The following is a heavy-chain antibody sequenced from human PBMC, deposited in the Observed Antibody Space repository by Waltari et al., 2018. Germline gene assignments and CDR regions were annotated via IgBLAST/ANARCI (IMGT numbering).Heavy chain of an antibody. Sequence: EVQLVESGGGLVQPGGALVLSCSASGLRCKPYRLDWVRQAPGKGLEWVASIKQDGSEKYYVDSVKGRFTISRDNAKNSLYLQMNSLRDEDTAVYYCARGLSIRAMTMVVTIDYWGQGTLVTVSS. CDR3: ARGLSIRAMTMVVTIDY. D-gene: IGHD4-17*01. CDR1: GLRCKPYR. V-gene: IGHV3-7*01. J-gene: IGHJ4*02. CDR2: IKQDGSEK.